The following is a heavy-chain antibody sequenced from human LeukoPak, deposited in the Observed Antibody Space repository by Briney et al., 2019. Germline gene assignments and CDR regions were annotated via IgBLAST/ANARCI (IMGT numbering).Heavy chain of an antibody. Sequence: GWALRLSCAASGFTFSNYNMNWVRQAAGKGVEWVSSISSSSSYIYHADSVKGRFTISRDNTKNSLYLQMNRLRAEDTAVYYCARDSPYGTAGYWGQGTLVTVSS. CDR1: GFTFSNYN. CDR2: ISSSSSYI. D-gene: IGHD2-8*02. CDR3: ARDSPYGTAGY. J-gene: IGHJ4*02. V-gene: IGHV3-21*01.